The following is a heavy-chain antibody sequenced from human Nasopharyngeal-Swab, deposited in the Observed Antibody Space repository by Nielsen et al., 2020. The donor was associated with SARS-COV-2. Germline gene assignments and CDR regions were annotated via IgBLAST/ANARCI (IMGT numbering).Heavy chain of an antibody. J-gene: IGHJ3*02. CDR1: RCTFRRYD. V-gene: IGHV1-69*13. D-gene: IGHD5-24*01. CDR3: ARKYDGYNSRYHAFDI. CDR2: IIPIFGTA. Sequence: SSVNVSCKASRCTFRRYDFIWLRQAPGQALEWMGGIIPIFGTANYAQKFQGRVTITADESTSTAYMDLSSLRSEDTAVYYCARKYDGYNSRYHAFDIWGQGTMVTVSS.